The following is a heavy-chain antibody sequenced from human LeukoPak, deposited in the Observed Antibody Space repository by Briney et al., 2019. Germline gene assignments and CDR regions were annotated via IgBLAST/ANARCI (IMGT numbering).Heavy chain of an antibody. V-gene: IGHV1-2*02. D-gene: IGHD2-2*01. J-gene: IGHJ4*02. CDR2: INPNSGGT. CDR1: GYTFTGYY. CDR3: AGYCSSTSCYQDY. Sequence: GASVKVSCKASGYTFTGYYMHWVRQAPGQGLEWMGWINPNSGGTNYAQKFQGRVTMTRDTSISTAYMELSRLRSDDTAVYYCAGYCSSTSCYQDYWGQGTLVTVSS.